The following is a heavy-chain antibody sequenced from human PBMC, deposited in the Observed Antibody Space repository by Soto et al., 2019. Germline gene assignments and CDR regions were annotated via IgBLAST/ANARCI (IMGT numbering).Heavy chain of an antibody. CDR3: ARWGGVKSYYYYYYGMDV. D-gene: IGHD3-16*01. J-gene: IGHJ6*02. CDR1: GITFRTYE. Sequence: PGGSLRLPCSASGITFRTYEMNWFRHAPGKGLEWVSYISSSSSTIYYADSVKGRFTISRDNAKDSLYLQMNSLRAEDTAVYYCARWGGVKSYYYYYYGMDVWGQGTTVTVSS. CDR2: ISSSSSTI. V-gene: IGHV3-48*03.